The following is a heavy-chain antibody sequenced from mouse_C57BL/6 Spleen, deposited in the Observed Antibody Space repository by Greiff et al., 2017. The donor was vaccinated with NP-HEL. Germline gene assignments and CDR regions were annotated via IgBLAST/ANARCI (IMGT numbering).Heavy chain of an antibody. CDR2: IHPNSGST. CDR3: ARFTTVVAPFDY. D-gene: IGHD1-1*01. J-gene: IGHJ2*01. V-gene: IGHV1-64*01. Sequence: QVQLQQPGAELVKPGASVKLSCKASGYTFTSYWMHWVKQRPGPGLEWIGMIHPNSGSTNYNEKFKSKATLTVDKSSSTAYMQLSSLTSEDSAVYYCARFTTVVAPFDYWGQGTTLTVSS. CDR1: GYTFTSYW.